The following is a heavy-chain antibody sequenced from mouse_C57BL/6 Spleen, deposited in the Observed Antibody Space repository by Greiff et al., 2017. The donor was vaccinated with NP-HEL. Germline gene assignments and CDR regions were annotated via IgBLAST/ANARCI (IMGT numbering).Heavy chain of an antibody. V-gene: IGHV1-50*01. CDR2: MDPSDSNT. CDR1: GYTFTSYG. CDR3: ARGRTAQATFAY. Sequence: QVQLQQSGAELVKPGASVKLSCKASGYTFTSYGMQWVKQRPGQGLEWIGEMDPSDSNTNYNQKFKGKATLTVDTSSSTAYMQLSSLASEDSAVFDGARGRTAQATFAYWGQGTLVTVSA. J-gene: IGHJ3*01. D-gene: IGHD3-2*02.